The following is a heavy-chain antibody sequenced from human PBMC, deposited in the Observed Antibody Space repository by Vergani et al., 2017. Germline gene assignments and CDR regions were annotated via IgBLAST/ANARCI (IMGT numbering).Heavy chain of an antibody. V-gene: IGHV3-21*01. J-gene: IGHJ5*01. CDR1: GFTFSSYS. D-gene: IGHD3-9*01. CDR2: ISSSSYI. Sequence: EVQLVESGGGLVKRGGSLRLSCAASGFTFSSYSMNWVRQAPGKGLEWVSSISSSSYIHYSDSLKGRFTISRDNAKSSLYLQMNSLRAEDTGVYYCARARCIETCYMSNWLDSWGQGTLVTVSS. CDR3: ARARCIETCYMSNWLDS.